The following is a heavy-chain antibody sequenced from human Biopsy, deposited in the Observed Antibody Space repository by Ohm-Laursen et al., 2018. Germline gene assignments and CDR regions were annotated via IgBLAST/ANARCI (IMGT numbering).Heavy chain of an antibody. CDR2: IRDKANSYTT. Sequence: SLRLSCTASGFSFSDNYMDWVRQAPGKGLEWVGRIRDKANSYTTDYAASVKGRFTISRDDSKNSLYLQMNSLKTEDTALYYCAKAGGYCRGGGCPPGSAPGGKEPLVPASP. J-gene: IGHJ5*02. CDR3: AKAGGYCRGGGCPPGSAP. V-gene: IGHV3-72*01. D-gene: IGHD2-15*01. CDR1: GFSFSDNY.